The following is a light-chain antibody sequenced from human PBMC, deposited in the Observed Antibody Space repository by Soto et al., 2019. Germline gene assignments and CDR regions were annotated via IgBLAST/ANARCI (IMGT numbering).Light chain of an antibody. CDR1: SGHSSYG. Sequence: QPVLTQSPSASASLGASVKLTCTLSSGHSSYGIAWHQQQPEKGPRYLMKLNSDGSHSKGDGIPDRFSGSSSGAERYLTISSLQSEDEADYYCQTWGTGFWVYGGGTKLTVL. J-gene: IGLJ3*02. CDR3: QTWGTGFWV. CDR2: LNSDGSH. V-gene: IGLV4-69*02.